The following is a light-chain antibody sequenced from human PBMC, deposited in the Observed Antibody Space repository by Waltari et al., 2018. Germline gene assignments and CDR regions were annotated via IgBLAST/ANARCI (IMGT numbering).Light chain of an antibody. CDR2: AAS. J-gene: IGKJ1*01. CDR3: QQYYSSPAT. Sequence: AIRITQSPSSLSAPTGDRVTITCRASQCISSYLAWYQQKPGKAPKVLIYAASTLQSGVPSRFSGSGSGTDFTLTISCLQSEDFAIYYCQQYYSSPATFGQGTKVEIK. CDR1: QCISSY. V-gene: IGKV1-8*01.